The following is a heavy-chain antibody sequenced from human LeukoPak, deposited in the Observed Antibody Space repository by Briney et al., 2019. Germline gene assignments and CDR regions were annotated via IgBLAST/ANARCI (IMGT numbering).Heavy chain of an antibody. D-gene: IGHD3-9*01. Sequence: PGGSLRLSCAASGFTFSIYGMHWVRQAPGKGLEWVAVIWDDGSNKYYADSVRGRFTISRDNSKNTMYLQMNSLRAEDTAVYYCAKLRYFDWLFEGNWFDPWGQGTLVTVSS. V-gene: IGHV3-33*06. CDR3: AKLRYFDWLFEGNWFDP. CDR1: GFTFSIYG. CDR2: IWDDGSNK. J-gene: IGHJ5*02.